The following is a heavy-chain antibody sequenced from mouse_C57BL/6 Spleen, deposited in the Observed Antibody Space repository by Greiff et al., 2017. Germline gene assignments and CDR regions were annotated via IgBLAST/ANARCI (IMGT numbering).Heavy chain of an antibody. J-gene: IGHJ1*03. CDR3: ARDQLGRGYFDV. CDR2: ISYDGSN. V-gene: IGHV3-6*01. CDR1: GYSITSGYY. Sequence: EVKLQQSGPGLVKPSQSLSLTCSVTGYSITSGYYWNWIRQFPGNKLEWMGYISYDGSNNYNPSLKNRISITRDTSKNQFFLKLNSVPTEDTATYYCARDQLGRGYFDVWGTGTTVTVSS. D-gene: IGHD4-1*02.